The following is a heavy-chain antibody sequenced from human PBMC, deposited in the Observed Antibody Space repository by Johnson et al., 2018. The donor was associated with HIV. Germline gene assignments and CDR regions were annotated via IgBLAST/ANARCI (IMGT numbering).Heavy chain of an antibody. D-gene: IGHD2-2*02. CDR2: IKQDGSEK. CDR1: GFTFSSYW. Sequence: VQLVESGGGLVQPGGSLRLSCAASGFTFSSYWMSWVRQAPGKGLEWVANIKQDGSEKYYVDSVKGRFTISRDNAKNSLYLQMNSLRAEDTAVYYCARGGCRSTSCYIPDAFDIWGQGTMVTVSS. J-gene: IGHJ3*02. V-gene: IGHV3-7*05. CDR3: ARGGCRSTSCYIPDAFDI.